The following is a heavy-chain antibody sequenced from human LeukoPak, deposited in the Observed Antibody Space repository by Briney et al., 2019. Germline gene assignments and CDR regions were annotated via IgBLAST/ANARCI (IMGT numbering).Heavy chain of an antibody. CDR2: IYPGDSDT. Sequence: GESLKISCRGSGYKFSNHWIGWVRQMPGKGLEWMGIIYPGDSDTRYSPSFQGQVTISADKSISTAYLQWSSLKASDTAMYYCARFGMGREEGLDYWGQGTLVTVSS. D-gene: IGHD3-10*01. V-gene: IGHV5-51*01. CDR1: GYKFSNHW. J-gene: IGHJ4*02. CDR3: ARFGMGREEGLDY.